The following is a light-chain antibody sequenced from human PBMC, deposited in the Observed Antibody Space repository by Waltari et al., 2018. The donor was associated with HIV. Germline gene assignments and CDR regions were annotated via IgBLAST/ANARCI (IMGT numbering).Light chain of an antibody. J-gene: IGKJ5*01. CDR1: QSISTD. Sequence: EIVLTQSPATLSLSPGERATLSCRASQSISTDLAWYQQTPGQAPRLLIYGASSRATGIPARFSGSGSGTDFTLTISSLEPGDFGVFYCQQRSSWPITFGQGTRLEIK. CDR2: GAS. CDR3: QQRSSWPIT. V-gene: IGKV3-11*01.